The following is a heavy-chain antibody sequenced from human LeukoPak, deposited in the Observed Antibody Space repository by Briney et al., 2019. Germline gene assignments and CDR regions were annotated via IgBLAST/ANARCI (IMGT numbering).Heavy chain of an antibody. Sequence: SQTLSLTCAISGDSVSSNSAAWNWIRQSPSRGFEWLGRTYYRSKWYNDYAVSVKSRITINPDTSKNQFSLQLNSVTPEDTAVYYCARDTIAAAGTYYYYYMDVWGKGTTVTVSS. CDR3: ARDTIAAAGTYYYYYMDV. CDR1: GDSVSSNSAA. CDR2: TYYRSKWYN. J-gene: IGHJ6*03. D-gene: IGHD6-13*01. V-gene: IGHV6-1*01.